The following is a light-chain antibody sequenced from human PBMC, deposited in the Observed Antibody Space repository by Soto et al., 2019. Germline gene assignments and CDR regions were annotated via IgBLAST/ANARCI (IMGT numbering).Light chain of an antibody. Sequence: QSVLTQPPSASGTPGQRVTISCSGSSSNIGSNTVSWYQQLPGTAPKLLIYRNNQRPSVVPDRFSGSKSGTSASLAISGLQSEDEADYYCAAWDDSLNGVVFGGGTKLTVL. CDR2: RNN. CDR1: SSNIGSNT. V-gene: IGLV1-44*01. J-gene: IGLJ2*01. CDR3: AAWDDSLNGVV.